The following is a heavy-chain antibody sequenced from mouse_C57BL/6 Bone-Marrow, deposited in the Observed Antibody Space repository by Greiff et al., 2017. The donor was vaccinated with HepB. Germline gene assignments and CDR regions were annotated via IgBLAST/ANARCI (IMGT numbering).Heavy chain of an antibody. CDR3: AREGLLLWGFAY. CDR1: GFTFSSYA. Sequence: VQLKESGGGLVKPGGSLKLSCAASGFTFSSYAMSWVRQTPEKRLEWVATISDGGSYTYYPDNVKGRFTISRDNAKNNLYLQMSHLKSEDTAMYYCAREGLLLWGFAYWGQGTLVTVSA. CDR2: ISDGGSYT. V-gene: IGHV5-4*01. J-gene: IGHJ3*01. D-gene: IGHD2-1*01.